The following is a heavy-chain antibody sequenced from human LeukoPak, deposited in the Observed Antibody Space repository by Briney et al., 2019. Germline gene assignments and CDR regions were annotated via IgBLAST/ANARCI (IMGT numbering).Heavy chain of an antibody. Sequence: SETLSLACSVSGDSISSSTDYWGWIRQPPGKGLEYIGSISKSGSTYYDPSLRGRVTISVDTSKNQFSLKLSSVTAADTAVYYCARTPRWGRYFDYWGQGPLVTVSS. CDR2: ISKSGST. V-gene: IGHV4-39*01. J-gene: IGHJ4*02. D-gene: IGHD3-16*01. CDR1: GDSISSSTDY. CDR3: ARTPRWGRYFDY.